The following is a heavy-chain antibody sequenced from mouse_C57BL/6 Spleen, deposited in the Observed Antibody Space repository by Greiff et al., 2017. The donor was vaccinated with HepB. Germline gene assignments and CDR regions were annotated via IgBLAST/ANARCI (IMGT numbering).Heavy chain of an antibody. D-gene: IGHD2-2*01. CDR3: ARDEVTTDYAMDY. Sequence: EVKVVESGGGLVKPGGSLKLSCAASGFTFSSYAMSWVRQTPEKRLEWVATISDGGSYTYYPDNVKGRFTISRDNAKNNLYLQMSHLKSEDTAMYYCARDEVTTDYAMDYWGQGTSVTVSS. J-gene: IGHJ4*01. CDR2: ISDGGSYT. CDR1: GFTFSSYA. V-gene: IGHV5-4*01.